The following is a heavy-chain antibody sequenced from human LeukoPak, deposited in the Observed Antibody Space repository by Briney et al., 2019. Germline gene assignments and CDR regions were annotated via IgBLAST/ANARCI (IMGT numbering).Heavy chain of an antibody. V-gene: IGHV3-23*01. CDR3: AKHRRSSYGIIDY. CDR1: GFTFSSYA. J-gene: IGHJ4*02. CDR2: ISGSGGST. D-gene: IGHD1-26*01. Sequence: GGSLRLSCAASGFTFSSYAMSWVRQAPGKGLEWVSAISGSGGSTYYADSVKGRFTISRDNSKNTLYLQMHSLRAEDTAVYYCAKHRRSSYGIIDYWGQGTLVTVSS.